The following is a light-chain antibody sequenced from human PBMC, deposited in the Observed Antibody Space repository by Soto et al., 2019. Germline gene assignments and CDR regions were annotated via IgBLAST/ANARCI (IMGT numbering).Light chain of an antibody. Sequence: IVMTQSPGTLSVSPGERATLSCRASQSISGNLVWYQQKPGQAPRLLIYGASTRATGIPARFSGSGSGTEFTLTISSLQSEDFAVYYCQQYNDWPLTFGGGTKVDIK. V-gene: IGKV3-15*01. CDR2: GAS. CDR3: QQYNDWPLT. CDR1: QSISGN. J-gene: IGKJ4*01.